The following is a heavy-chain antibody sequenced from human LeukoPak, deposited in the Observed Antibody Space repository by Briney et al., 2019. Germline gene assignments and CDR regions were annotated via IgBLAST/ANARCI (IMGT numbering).Heavy chain of an antibody. CDR2: ISPSGGIT. CDR3: AKDDDWGRYKH. CDR1: GFTFSSHG. J-gene: IGHJ1*01. D-gene: IGHD3-16*01. V-gene: IGHV3-23*01. Sequence: GGSLRLSCAASGFTFSSHGMNWVRQAPGKGLEWVSGISPSGGITYYTDSVKGRFTISRDNSKNTQSLQMNSLRAENTAVYYCAKDDDWGRYKHWGQGTLVTVSS.